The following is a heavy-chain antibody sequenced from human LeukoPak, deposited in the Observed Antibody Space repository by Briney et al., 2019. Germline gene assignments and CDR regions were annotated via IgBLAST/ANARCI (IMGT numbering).Heavy chain of an antibody. CDR3: ARSYDSSGYYYDY. J-gene: IGHJ4*02. D-gene: IGHD3-22*01. V-gene: IGHV1-69*02. Sequence: ASVKVSCKASGYTFTGYYMHWVRQAPGQGLEWMGRIIPILDIANYARKFLGRVTITADRSTSTAYMELSSLRSEDTAVYYCARSYDSSGYYYDYWGQGTLVTVSS. CDR2: IIPILDIA. CDR1: GYTFTGYY.